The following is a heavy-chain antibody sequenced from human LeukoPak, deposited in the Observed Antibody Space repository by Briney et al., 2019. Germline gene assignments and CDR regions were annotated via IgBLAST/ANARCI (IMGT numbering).Heavy chain of an antibody. Sequence: GGSLRLSCAASGFTFSSYSMNWVRQAPGKGLEWVSSISSSSSYIYYADSVKGRFTISRDNAKNSLYLQMNSLRAEDTAVYYCARVGQSYGSGYLFLWGQGTLVTVSS. J-gene: IGHJ4*02. V-gene: IGHV3-21*01. CDR1: GFTFSSYS. CDR2: ISSSSSYI. D-gene: IGHD3-22*01. CDR3: ARVGQSYGSGYLFL.